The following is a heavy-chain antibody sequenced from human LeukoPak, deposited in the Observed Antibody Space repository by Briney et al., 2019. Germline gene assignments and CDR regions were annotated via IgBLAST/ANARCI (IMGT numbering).Heavy chain of an antibody. J-gene: IGHJ4*02. Sequence: ASVKVSCKASGGTFSSYAVSWVRLTPGQGLEWLGGIIPVFGTTTYAQKFQAKVTMTTDTSTSTAYMELRSLRSDDTAVYYCARGEVTMVRGVSYYFDYWGQGTLVTVSS. CDR1: GGTFSSYA. CDR3: ARGEVTMVRGVSYYFDY. V-gene: IGHV1-69*05. CDR2: IIPVFGTT. D-gene: IGHD3-10*01.